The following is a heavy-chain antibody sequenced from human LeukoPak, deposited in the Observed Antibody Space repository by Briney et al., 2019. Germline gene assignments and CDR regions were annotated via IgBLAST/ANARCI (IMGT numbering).Heavy chain of an antibody. V-gene: IGHV3-72*01. D-gene: IGHD4/OR15-4a*01. CDR3: ARIMRVDYGTYYFDY. CDR2: ARNRGNGYTT. J-gene: IGHJ4*02. CDR1: GFTFSDHY. Sequence: GGSLRLSCAASGFTFSDHYIDWVRQAPGKGLEWVGRARNRGNGYTTQYTASVKGRFTFSRDDSENTVYLQMNSLKTEDTAVYFCARIMRVDYGTYYFDYWGQGTLVTVSS.